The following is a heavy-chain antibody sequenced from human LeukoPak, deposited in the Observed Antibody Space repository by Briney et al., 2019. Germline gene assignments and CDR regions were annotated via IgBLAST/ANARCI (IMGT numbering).Heavy chain of an antibody. CDR3: ARVWLARYCSGGSCYYYYYGMDV. D-gene: IGHD2-15*01. V-gene: IGHV3-48*02. Sequence: GGSLRLSCAASGFTFSSYSMNWVRQAPGKGLEWVSYISSSSSTIYYADSVKGRFTISRDNAKDSLYLQMNSLRDEDTAVYYCARVWLARYCSGGSCYYYYYGMDVWGQGTTVTVSS. CDR1: GFTFSSYS. CDR2: ISSSSSTI. J-gene: IGHJ6*02.